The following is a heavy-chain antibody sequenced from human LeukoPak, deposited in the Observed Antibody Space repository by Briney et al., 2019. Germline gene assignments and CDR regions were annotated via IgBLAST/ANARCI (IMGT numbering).Heavy chain of an antibody. Sequence: GGSLRLSCAVSGFPVSSNFMSWIRQAPGKGLQSVSIMFSGGSTDYADSVKGRFTVSRDNSKNTLSLQVDSLRAEDTAVYYCARARGTTPNYFDSWGQGTLVTVSS. CDR2: MFSGGST. CDR3: ARARGTTPNYFDS. J-gene: IGHJ4*02. D-gene: IGHD3-16*01. V-gene: IGHV3-53*01. CDR1: GFPVSSNF.